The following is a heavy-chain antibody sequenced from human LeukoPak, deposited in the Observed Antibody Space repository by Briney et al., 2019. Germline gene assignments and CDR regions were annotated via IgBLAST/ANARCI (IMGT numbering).Heavy chain of an antibody. CDR3: ARRSGYHDF. CDR1: GYSFSTYW. V-gene: IGHV5-10-1*01. J-gene: IGHJ4*02. Sequence: GESLKISFEASGYSFSTYWISWVRQMSGKGLEWMGRIDPSDSYTNYSPSFQGHVTISADKSISTAYLQWSSLKASDTAMYYCARRSGYHDFWGQGTLVAVSS. CDR2: IDPSDSYT. D-gene: IGHD6-25*01.